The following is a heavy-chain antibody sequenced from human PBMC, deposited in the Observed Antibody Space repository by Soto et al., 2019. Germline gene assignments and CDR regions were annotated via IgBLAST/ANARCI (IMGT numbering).Heavy chain of an antibody. CDR3: ASLNHGAPDYYGSGSYLH. V-gene: IGHV1-69*01. Sequence: QVQLVQSGAEVKKPGSSVKVSCKASGGTFSSYAISWVRQAPGQGLEWMGGIIPIFGTANYAQKFQGRVTITADESTSTAYMELSSLRSEDTVVYYCASLNHGAPDYYGSGSYLHWGQGTLVTVSS. CDR1: GGTFSSYA. D-gene: IGHD3-10*01. J-gene: IGHJ4*02. CDR2: IIPIFGTA.